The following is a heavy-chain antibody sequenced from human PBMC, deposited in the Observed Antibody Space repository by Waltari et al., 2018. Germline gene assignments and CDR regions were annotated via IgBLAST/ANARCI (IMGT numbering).Heavy chain of an antibody. CDR2: IYPGDSDT. V-gene: IGHV5-51*01. CDR1: GYSFTSYW. Sequence: EVQLVQSGAEVKKPGESLKISCKGSGYSFTSYWIGWVRQMPGKGLEWMGIIYPGDSDTRSSPSFQGQVTISADKSISTAYLQWSSLKASDTAMYYCARPRGDSYDRPVYMDVWGKGTTVTISS. D-gene: IGHD5-18*01. CDR3: ARPRGDSYDRPVYMDV. J-gene: IGHJ6*03.